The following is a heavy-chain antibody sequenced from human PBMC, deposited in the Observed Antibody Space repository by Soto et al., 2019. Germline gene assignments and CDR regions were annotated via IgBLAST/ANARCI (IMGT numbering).Heavy chain of an antibody. CDR1: GFTFSSYA. Sequence: GGSLRLSCAASGFTFSSYAMHWVRQAPGKGLEWVGFIRSKAYGGTTEYAAYVKGRFTISRDDSKSTAYLQMNSLKTEDTAVYYCTREPLGYCSGGSCYSVYWGQGTLVTVSS. CDR3: TREPLGYCSGGSCYSVY. D-gene: IGHD2-15*01. J-gene: IGHJ4*02. V-gene: IGHV3-49*04. CDR2: IRSKAYGGTT.